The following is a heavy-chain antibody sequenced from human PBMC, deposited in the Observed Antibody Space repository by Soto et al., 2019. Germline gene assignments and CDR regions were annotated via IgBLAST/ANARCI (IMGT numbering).Heavy chain of an antibody. CDR3: ARLRPDSSSWYYFDY. CDR1: GYSFTSYW. V-gene: IGHV5-51*01. J-gene: IGHJ4*02. D-gene: IGHD6-13*01. CDR2: VYPGDSDT. Sequence: PGESLKISCKGSGYSFTSYWIGWVRQMPGKGLEWMGIVYPGDSDTRYSPSFQGQVTISADKSISTAYLQWSSLKASDTAMYYCARLRPDSSSWYYFDYWGQGTLVTVSS.